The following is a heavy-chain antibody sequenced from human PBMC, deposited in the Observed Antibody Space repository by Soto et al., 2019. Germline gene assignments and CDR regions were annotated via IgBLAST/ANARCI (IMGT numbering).Heavy chain of an antibody. CDR3: AREQYGGDPMI. J-gene: IGHJ4*02. CDR1: GGTFSSYT. CDR2: IIPILGIA. V-gene: IGHV1-69*08. D-gene: IGHD2-21*02. Sequence: QVQLVQSGAEVKKPGSSVKVSCKASGGTFSSYTISWVRQAPGQGLEWMGRIIPILGIANYAQKFQGRVTITADKSTSTAYMDLSSLRSEDTAVYYCAREQYGGDPMIWGQGTLVTFSS.